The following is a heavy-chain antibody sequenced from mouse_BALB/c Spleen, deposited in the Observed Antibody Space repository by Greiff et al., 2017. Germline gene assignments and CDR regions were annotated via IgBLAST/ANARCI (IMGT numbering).Heavy chain of an antibody. D-gene: IGHD2-2*01. Sequence: VMLVESGAELVRPGTSVKVSCKASGYAFTNYLIEWVKQRPGQGLEWIGVINPGSGGTNYNEKFKGKATLTADKSSSTAYMQLSSLTSDDSAVYFCAREKGLNAMDYWGQGTSVTVSS. V-gene: IGHV1-54*03. CDR1: GYAFTNYL. J-gene: IGHJ4*01. CDR2: INPGSGGT. CDR3: AREKGLNAMDY.